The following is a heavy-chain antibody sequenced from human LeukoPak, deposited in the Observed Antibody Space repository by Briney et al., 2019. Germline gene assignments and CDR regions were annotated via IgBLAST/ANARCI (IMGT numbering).Heavy chain of an antibody. CDR3: AREEYDYVWGSYRPNWFDP. J-gene: IGHJ5*02. V-gene: IGHV4-4*07. CDR1: GGSISSYY. Sequence: SETLSLTCTVSGGSISSYYGSWVRQPAGKGLEWIGRIYTSGSTNYNPSLKSRVTMSVDTSKNQFSLKLSSVTAADTAVYYCAREEYDYVWGSYRPNWFDPWGQGTLVTVSS. CDR2: IYTSGST. D-gene: IGHD3-16*02.